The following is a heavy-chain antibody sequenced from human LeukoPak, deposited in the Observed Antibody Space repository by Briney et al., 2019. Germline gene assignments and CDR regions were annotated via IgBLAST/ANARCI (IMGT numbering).Heavy chain of an antibody. CDR1: GYTFTSYG. V-gene: IGHV1-8*02. J-gene: IGHJ4*02. CDR3: ARGHQLLRIFFDY. D-gene: IGHD2-2*01. Sequence: ASVKVSCKASGYTFTSYGISWVRQATGQGLEWMGWMNPNSGNTGYAQKFQGRVTMTRNTSISTAYMELSSLRSEDTAVYYCARGHQLLRIFFDYWGQGTLVTVSS. CDR2: MNPNSGNT.